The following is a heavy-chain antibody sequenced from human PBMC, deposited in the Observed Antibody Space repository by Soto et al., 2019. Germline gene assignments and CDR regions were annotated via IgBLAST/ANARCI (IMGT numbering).Heavy chain of an antibody. D-gene: IGHD3-10*01. J-gene: IGHJ4*02. Sequence: SETLSLTCAVSGGSISGSNWWSWVRQPPGKGLEWIGEIYHSGSTNHNPSLKSRVTISVDKSKNQLSLKLSSVTAADTAVYYCAAGSGSFLPFDYGGQGTLVTVSS. CDR1: GGSISGSNW. CDR3: AAGSGSFLPFDY. V-gene: IGHV4-4*02. CDR2: IYHSGST.